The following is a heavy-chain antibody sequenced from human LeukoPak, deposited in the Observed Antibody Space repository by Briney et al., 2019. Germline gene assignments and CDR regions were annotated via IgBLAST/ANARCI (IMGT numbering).Heavy chain of an antibody. CDR2: ISYDGNDK. J-gene: IGHJ4*02. CDR3: AKEFFDSQQLVPYFDY. CDR1: GFTFTYYA. V-gene: IGHV3-30*04. D-gene: IGHD6-13*01. Sequence: GGSLRLSCAASGFTFTYYAMHWVRQAPGKGLEWVAVISYDGNDKYYADSVKGRFTISRDNSKNTLYLQMNSLRAEDTAIYYCAKEFFDSQQLVPYFDYWGQGTLVTVSS.